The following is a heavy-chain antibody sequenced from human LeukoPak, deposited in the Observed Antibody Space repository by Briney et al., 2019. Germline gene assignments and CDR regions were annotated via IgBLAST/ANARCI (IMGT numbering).Heavy chain of an antibody. J-gene: IGHJ5*02. CDR3: ARDATDCSSTSCYDLHWFDP. Sequence: PGGSLRLSCAASGFTFSSYSMNWVRQAPGKGLEWVSSISSSSSYMYYADSVKGRFTISRDNAKNSLYLQMNSLRAEDTAVYYCARDATDCSSTSCYDLHWFDPWGQGTLVTVSS. CDR1: GFTFSSYS. D-gene: IGHD2-2*01. V-gene: IGHV3-21*01. CDR2: ISSSSSYM.